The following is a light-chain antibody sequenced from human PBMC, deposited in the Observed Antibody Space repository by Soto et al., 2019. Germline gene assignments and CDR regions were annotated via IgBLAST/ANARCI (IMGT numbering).Light chain of an antibody. CDR3: QQYNHWPRMLS. CDR2: DAS. Sequence: EFVLTQSPGTLSLSPGERATLSCRASQTVRNNYLAWYQQKPGQAPRLLIYDASSRATGIPDRFSGGGSGTDFTLTIASLQSEDFAIYYCQQYNHWPRMLSFGGGTKV. J-gene: IGKJ4*01. CDR1: QTVRNNY. V-gene: IGKV3D-20*02.